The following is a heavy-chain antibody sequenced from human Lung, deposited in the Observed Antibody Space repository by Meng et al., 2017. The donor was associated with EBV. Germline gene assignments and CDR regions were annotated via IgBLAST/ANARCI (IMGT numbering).Heavy chain of an antibody. CDR2: TYYRSKWYN. J-gene: IGHJ2*01. Sequence: VPMPQSGPGLVKPSQTLSRTCAISGDSVSSSSAAWTWIRQSPSRGLEWLGRTYYRSKWYNDYAVFVKSRITINPDTSKNQFSLQLNSVTPEDTAVYYCARGATSVFDLWGRGTLVTVSS. CDR3: ARGATSVFDL. V-gene: IGHV6-1*01. CDR1: GDSVSSSSAA.